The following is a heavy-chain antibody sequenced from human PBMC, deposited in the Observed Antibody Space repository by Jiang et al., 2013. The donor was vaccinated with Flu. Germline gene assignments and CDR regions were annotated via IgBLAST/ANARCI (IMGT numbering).Heavy chain of an antibody. V-gene: IGHV3-30-3*01. D-gene: IGHD4/OR15-4a*01. CDR1: GFIFSNYV. J-gene: IGHJ4*02. Sequence: VQLLESGGGVVQPGKSLRLSCAASGFIFSNYVMYWVRQAPGKGLEWVAVMSHDTTDKYYADSVKGRFTISRDNSNNTLYLQMNSLRGDDTALYYCARGAPPDFWGQGTLVTVSS. CDR3: ARGAPPDF. CDR2: MSHDTTDK.